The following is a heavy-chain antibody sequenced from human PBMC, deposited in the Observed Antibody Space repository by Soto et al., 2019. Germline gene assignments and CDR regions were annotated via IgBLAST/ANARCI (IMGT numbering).Heavy chain of an antibody. CDR2: ISNDGSNK. CDR3: TKDGRFDSDGSLYYYYYGMDV. V-gene: IGHV3-30*18. J-gene: IGHJ6*02. D-gene: IGHD2-15*01. Sequence: EGSLRLSCAASGFTFNNYGMNWIREAPGKGLERVAIISNDGSNKYYIESVRGRFTISRDNSKNMLFLQMNSLRVEDTAVYFCTKDGRFDSDGSLYYYYYGMDVWGQGTTVTVSS. CDR1: GFTFNNYG.